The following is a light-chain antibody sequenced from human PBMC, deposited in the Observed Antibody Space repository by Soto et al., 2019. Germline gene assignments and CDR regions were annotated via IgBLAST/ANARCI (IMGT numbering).Light chain of an antibody. CDR3: QQRSSWPLT. J-gene: IGKJ4*01. CDR2: DTF. Sequence: EIVLTQSPATLSLSPGERATLSCRASQGVRNYLGWYQQKPGQAPRLLIYDTFNRATGIPARFSGSGSGTDYTLTISSLEPEDFAVYYCQQRSSWPLTFGGGTNVEI. CDR1: QGVRNY. V-gene: IGKV3-11*01.